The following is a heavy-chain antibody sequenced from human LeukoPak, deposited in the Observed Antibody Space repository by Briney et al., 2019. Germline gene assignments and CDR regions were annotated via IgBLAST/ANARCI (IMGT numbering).Heavy chain of an antibody. CDR3: ARDGGYYDSSGYYQYYFDY. CDR1: GGTFSSYA. Sequence: SVKVSCKASGGTFSSYAISWVRQAPGQGLEWMGGIIPIFGTANYAQKFQGRVTITTDESTSTAYMKFCSLRSEDMAVYYCARDGGYYDSSGYYQYYFDYWGQGTLVTVSS. J-gene: IGHJ4*02. CDR2: IIPIFGTA. V-gene: IGHV1-69*05. D-gene: IGHD3-22*01.